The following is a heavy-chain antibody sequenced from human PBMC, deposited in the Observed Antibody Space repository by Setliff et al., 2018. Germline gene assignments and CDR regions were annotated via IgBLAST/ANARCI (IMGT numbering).Heavy chain of an antibody. CDR3: ARDSASCDSTSCYWAVNWFDP. D-gene: IGHD2-2*01. J-gene: IGHJ5*02. V-gene: IGHV1-2*02. Sequence: ASVKVSCKASGYSFTGYQIYWMRLAPGQGLEWMGWINPNSGVANYARRFEGRVTMTSDTSISTVYMEVNSLRSDDTAVYFCARDSASCDSTSCYWAVNWFDPWGQGTLVT. CDR1: GYSFTGYQ. CDR2: INPNSGVA.